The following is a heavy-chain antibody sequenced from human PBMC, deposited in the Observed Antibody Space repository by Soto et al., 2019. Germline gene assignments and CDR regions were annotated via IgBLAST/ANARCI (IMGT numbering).Heavy chain of an antibody. CDR1: GDSVSSNTAA. V-gene: IGHV6-1*01. J-gene: IGHJ4*02. CDR3: ARHIYGDGRLD. CDR2: TYYRSKWYN. D-gene: IGHD4-17*01. Sequence: QVQLQQSGPGLVKPSQTLSLTCAISGDSVSSNTAAWNWIRLSPSRGLEWLGRTYYRSKWYNEYAVSVKSRITINPDSSKSQFSLQLTSVTPEDTAVYYCARHIYGDGRLDWGQGTLVTVSS.